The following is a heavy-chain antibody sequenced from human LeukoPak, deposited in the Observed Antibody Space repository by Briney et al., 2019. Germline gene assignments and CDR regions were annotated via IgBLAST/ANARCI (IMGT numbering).Heavy chain of an antibody. CDR1: GGSISSGDYY. V-gene: IGHV4-30-4*01. D-gene: IGHD3-22*01. J-gene: IGHJ5*02. CDR2: TYYSGST. CDR3: ARPYYYDSRIDP. Sequence: SQTLSLTCTVSGGSISSGDYYWSWIRQPPGKGVEWIGYTYYSGSTYYNPSLKSRATISVDTSKNQFSLKLTSVTAADTAVYYCARPYYYDSRIDPWGQGTLVTVSS.